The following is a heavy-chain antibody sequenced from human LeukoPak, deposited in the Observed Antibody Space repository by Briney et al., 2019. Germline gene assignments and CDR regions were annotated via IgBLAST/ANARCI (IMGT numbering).Heavy chain of an antibody. D-gene: IGHD4-17*01. V-gene: IGHV1-2*02. J-gene: IGHJ4*02. CDR1: GYTFTGYY. CDR2: INPNSGGT. Sequence: ASVKVSCKASGYTFTGYYMHWVRQAPGQGLEWMGWINPNSGGTNYAQKFQGRVTMTRDTSISTAYMELSRLRSDDTAVYYCARGPPYGDYEVEYYFGYWGQGTLVTVSS. CDR3: ARGPPYGDYEVEYYFGY.